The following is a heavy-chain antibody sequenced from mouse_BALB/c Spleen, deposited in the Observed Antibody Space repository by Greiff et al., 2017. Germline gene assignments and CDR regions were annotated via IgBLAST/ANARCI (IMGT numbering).Heavy chain of an antibody. J-gene: IGHJ3*01. CDR1: GYTFSSYW. CDR2: ILPGSGST. Sequence: VQLQQSGAELMKPGASVKISCKATGYTFSSYWIEWVKQRPGHGLEWIGEILPGSGSTNYNEKFKGKATFTADTSSNTAYMQLSSLTSEDSAVYYCAREGSPFAYWGQGTLVTVSA. V-gene: IGHV1-9*01. CDR3: AREGSPFAY.